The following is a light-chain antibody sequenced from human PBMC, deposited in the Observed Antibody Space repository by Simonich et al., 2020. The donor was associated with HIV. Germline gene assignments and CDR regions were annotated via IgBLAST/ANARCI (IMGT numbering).Light chain of an antibody. CDR3: HQSYSNPRT. CDR2: DAT. J-gene: IGKJ2*01. Sequence: DIQMTQSPSSLSASVGNRVSITCQASQDISNYLNWYHQKPVKAPKVLIYDATNLETGVPSRFSGSGSGTDFTFTINSLQPEDFATYYCHQSYSNPRTFGQGTNMEIK. V-gene: IGKV1-33*01. CDR1: QDISNY.